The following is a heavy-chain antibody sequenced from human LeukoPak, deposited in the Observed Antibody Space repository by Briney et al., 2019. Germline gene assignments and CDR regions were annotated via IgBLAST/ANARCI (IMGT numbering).Heavy chain of an antibody. CDR3: ARTPDYYDSSGYYH. D-gene: IGHD3-22*01. Sequence: SETLSLTCTVSGGSVSSGSYYWSWIRQPPGKGLEWTGYIYYSGSTNYNPSLKSRVTISVDTSKNQFSLKLSSVTAADTAVYYCARTPDYYDSSGYYHWGQGTLVTVSS. J-gene: IGHJ5*02. CDR1: GGSVSSGSYY. CDR2: IYYSGST. V-gene: IGHV4-61*01.